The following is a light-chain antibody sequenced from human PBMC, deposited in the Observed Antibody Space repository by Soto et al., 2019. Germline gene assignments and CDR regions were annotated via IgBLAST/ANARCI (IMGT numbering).Light chain of an antibody. J-gene: IGKJ1*01. CDR1: QSVSSN. Sequence: EIGMSHSASTLSVSTGERATLSCRASQSVSSNLAWYQQKPGQAPRLLIYGASTRATGIPARFSGSGSGTDFTLTISSLEPEDFAVFYCQQRSVWPWTFGQGTKVDIK. CDR2: GAS. V-gene: IGKV3-11*01. CDR3: QQRSVWPWT.